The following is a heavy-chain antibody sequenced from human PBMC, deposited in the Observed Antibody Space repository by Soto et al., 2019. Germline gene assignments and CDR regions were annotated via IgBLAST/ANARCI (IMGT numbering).Heavy chain of an antibody. D-gene: IGHD6-6*01. Sequence: PGEYLKISCKGSGYGFTSYWISWVRQMPGKGLEWMGRIDPSDSYTNYSPSFQGHVTISADKSISTAYPQWSSLKASDTAMYYCARSIHSSSFGYYYYYGMDVWGQGTTVTVSS. CDR1: GYGFTSYW. J-gene: IGHJ6*02. V-gene: IGHV5-10-1*01. CDR3: ARSIHSSSFGYYYYYGMDV. CDR2: IDPSDSYT.